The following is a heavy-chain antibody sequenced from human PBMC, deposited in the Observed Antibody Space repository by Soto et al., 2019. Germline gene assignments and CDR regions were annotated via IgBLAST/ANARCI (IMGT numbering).Heavy chain of an antibody. Sequence: QITLKESGPTLVKPTQTLTLTCTFSGFSLSTSGVGVGWIRQPPGKALEWLALIYWDDSERYSPSLKSRLTTTKDTSKNQLLLTLTIIDPVDTATYYCTHTLRWLYFALWGRGTLVTVSS. V-gene: IGHV2-5*02. CDR2: IYWDDSE. CDR1: GFSLSTSGVG. CDR3: THTLRWLYFAL. D-gene: IGHD3-22*01. J-gene: IGHJ2*01.